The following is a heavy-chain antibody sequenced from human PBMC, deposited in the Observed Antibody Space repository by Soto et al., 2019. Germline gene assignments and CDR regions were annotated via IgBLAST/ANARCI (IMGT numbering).Heavy chain of an antibody. Sequence: SETLSLTCTVSGGSISSGGYYWTWIRQHPGKGLEWIGYIYYSGSTYYNPSLKSRVTISVDTSKNQFSLKLSSVTAADTAVYYCARDWAAAGPFDYWGQGTLVTVSS. CDR1: GGSISSGGYY. CDR2: IYYSGST. CDR3: ARDWAAAGPFDY. J-gene: IGHJ4*02. D-gene: IGHD6-13*01. V-gene: IGHV4-31*02.